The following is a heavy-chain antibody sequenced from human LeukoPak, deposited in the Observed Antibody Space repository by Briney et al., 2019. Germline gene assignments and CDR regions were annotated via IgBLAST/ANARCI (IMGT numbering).Heavy chain of an antibody. D-gene: IGHD6-19*01. CDR1: GFTFSSYE. Sequence: PGGSLRLSCAASGFTFSSYEMNWVRQAPGKGLEWVSYISSSGSTIYYADSVKGRFTISRDNAKNSLYPQMNSLRAEDTAVYYCATHSSGWYYYYYGMDVWGQGTTVTVSS. V-gene: IGHV3-48*03. CDR3: ATHSSGWYYYYYGMDV. J-gene: IGHJ6*02. CDR2: ISSSGSTI.